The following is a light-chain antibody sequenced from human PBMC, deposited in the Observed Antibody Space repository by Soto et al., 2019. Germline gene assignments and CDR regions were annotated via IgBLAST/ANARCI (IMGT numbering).Light chain of an antibody. J-gene: IGKJ1*01. CDR3: QQYNSYSRT. CDR1: QSISTY. Sequence: DIQMTQSPSSLSASVGDRVTITCRASQSISTYLHWYQQKPGKAPNLLIYAASTLQSGVPSRFSGSGSGTDFTLTISSLQPEDFATYYCQQYNSYSRTFGQGTKVDIK. CDR2: AAS. V-gene: IGKV1-39*01.